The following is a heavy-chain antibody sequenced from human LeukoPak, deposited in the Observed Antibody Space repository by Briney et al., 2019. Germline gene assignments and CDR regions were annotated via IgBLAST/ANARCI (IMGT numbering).Heavy chain of an antibody. J-gene: IGHJ4*02. Sequence: GASVKVSCKASGYTFTGYYMHWVRQAPGQGLEWMGIINPSGGSTSYAQKFQGRVTMTRDMSTSTVYMELSSLRSEDTAVYYCARGGSGWPFDYWGQGTLVTVSS. CDR2: INPSGGST. CDR3: ARGGSGWPFDY. CDR1: GYTFTGYY. V-gene: IGHV1-46*01. D-gene: IGHD6-19*01.